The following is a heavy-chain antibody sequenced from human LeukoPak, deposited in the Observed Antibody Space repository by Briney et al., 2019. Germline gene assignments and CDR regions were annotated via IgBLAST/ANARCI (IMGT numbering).Heavy chain of an antibody. J-gene: IGHJ4*02. CDR1: GFTFSSYD. V-gene: IGHV3-48*03. CDR3: VRDAPGSNTGDY. D-gene: IGHD2-8*01. CDR2: ISERATRI. Sequence: GGSLRLSCEASGFTFSSYDMNWVRQAPGKGLEWVSYISERATRIEYADSVRGRFIMSRDDANNLLYLQMNSLRAEDTAVYFCVRDAPGSNTGDYWGQGTLVTVSS.